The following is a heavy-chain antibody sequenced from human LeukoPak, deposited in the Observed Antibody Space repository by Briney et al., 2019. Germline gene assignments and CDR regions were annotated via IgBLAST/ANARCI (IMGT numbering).Heavy chain of an antibody. CDR1: GFTFSTYW. J-gene: IGHJ4*02. V-gene: IGHV3-7*01. CDR3: ARDSFETDIDY. Sequence: GGSLRLSRAVSGFTFSTYWMSWVRQAPGKGLEWVGNIKEDGSEKYYVDSMKGRFTISRDNAKNSLYLQMNSLRVEDTAVYYCARDSFETDIDYWGQGTLVTVSS. CDR2: IKEDGSEK. D-gene: IGHD1-14*01.